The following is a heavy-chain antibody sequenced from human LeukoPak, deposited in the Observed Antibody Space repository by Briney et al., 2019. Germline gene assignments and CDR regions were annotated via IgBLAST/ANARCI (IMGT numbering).Heavy chain of an antibody. CDR2: IRYDGSNK. CDR3: AKVGETYCGGDCYSTDYYYYYMDV. D-gene: IGHD2-21*01. J-gene: IGHJ6*03. CDR1: GFTFSSYG. Sequence: GGSLRLSCAASGFTFSSYGMHWVRQAPGKGLEWVAFIRYDGSNKYYADSVKGRFTISRDNSKNTLYLQMNSLRAEDTAVYYCAKVGETYCGGDCYSTDYYYYYMDVWGKGTTVTVSS. V-gene: IGHV3-30*02.